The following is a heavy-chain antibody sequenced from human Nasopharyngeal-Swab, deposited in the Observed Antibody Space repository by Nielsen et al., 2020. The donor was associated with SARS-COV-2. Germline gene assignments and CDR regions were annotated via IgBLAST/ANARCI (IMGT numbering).Heavy chain of an antibody. CDR2: IYHSGST. J-gene: IGHJ6*03. Sequence: SETLSLTCAVSGGSISSSNWWSWVRQPPGKGLEWIGEIYHSGSTNYNPSLKSRVTISVDTSKNQFSLKLSSVTAADTAVYYCAREAYYYDSSGLVRDLYYYYMDVWGKGTTVTVSS. CDR3: AREAYYYDSSGLVRDLYYYYMDV. V-gene: IGHV4-4*02. D-gene: IGHD3-22*01. CDR1: GGSISSSNW.